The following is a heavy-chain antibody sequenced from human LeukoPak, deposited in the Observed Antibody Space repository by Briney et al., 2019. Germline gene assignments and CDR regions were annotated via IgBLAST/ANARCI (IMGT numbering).Heavy chain of an antibody. CDR3: AKGGAYSLDY. V-gene: IGHV3-74*01. CDR1: GFTVSSNW. Sequence: GGSLRLSCAATGFTVSSNWMHWVRQAPGKGLVWVSRINPDGSTTNYADSVKGRFTIYRDNAKNTLHLQMNSLRAEDTALYYCAKGGAYSLDYWGQGTLVTVSS. CDR2: INPDGSTT. D-gene: IGHD1-26*01. J-gene: IGHJ4*02.